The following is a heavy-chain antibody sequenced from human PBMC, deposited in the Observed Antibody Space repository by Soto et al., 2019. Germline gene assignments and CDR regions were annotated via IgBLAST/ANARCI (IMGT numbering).Heavy chain of an antibody. CDR2: IDPSDSQT. J-gene: IGHJ4*02. Sequence: GESLKISCNGSGYSFAGYWITWVRQKPGKGLEWMGRIDPSDSQTYYSPSFRGHVTISATKSITTVFLQWSSLRASDTAMYYCARQIYDSDTGPNFQYYFDSWGQGTPVTVSS. V-gene: IGHV5-10-1*01. CDR3: ARQIYDSDTGPNFQYYFDS. CDR1: GYSFAGYW. D-gene: IGHD3-22*01.